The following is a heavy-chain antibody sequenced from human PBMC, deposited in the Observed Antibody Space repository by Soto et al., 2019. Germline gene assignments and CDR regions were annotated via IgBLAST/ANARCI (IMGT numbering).Heavy chain of an antibody. V-gene: IGHV1-69*13. CDR2: IIPIFGTA. J-gene: IGHJ5*02. D-gene: IGHD3-22*01. CDR1: GGTFSRYA. CDR3: ARGPPHDSSGYALYWFDP. Sequence: ASVKVSCKASGGTFSRYAISWVRQAPGQGLEWMGGIIPIFGTANYAQKVQGRVTITADESTSTAYMELSSLRSEDTAVYYCARGPPHDSSGYALYWFDPWGQGTLVTVSS.